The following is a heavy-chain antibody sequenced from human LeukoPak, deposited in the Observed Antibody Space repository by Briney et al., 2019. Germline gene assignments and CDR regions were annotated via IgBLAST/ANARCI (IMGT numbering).Heavy chain of an antibody. V-gene: IGHV3-21*01. J-gene: IGHJ4*02. Sequence: GGSLRLSCAASGLTFNSYWMHWVRQVAGKGLEWVSSISSSSSYIYYADSVKGRFTISRDNAKNSLYLQMSSLRAEDTAMYYCARGSSGYSYILSYWGQGALVTVSS. D-gene: IGHD5-18*01. CDR3: ARGSSGYSYILSY. CDR1: GLTFNSYW. CDR2: ISSSSSYI.